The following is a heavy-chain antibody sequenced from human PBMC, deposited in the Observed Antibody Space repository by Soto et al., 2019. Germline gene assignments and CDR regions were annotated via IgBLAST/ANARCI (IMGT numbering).Heavy chain of an antibody. V-gene: IGHV1-69*01. CDR2: IIPIFGIG. CDR1: GGTFNRYA. D-gene: IGHD3-3*01. CDR3: ARSALTIFGVVSIPPHYYSAMDV. J-gene: IGHJ6*02. Sequence: QVQLVQSGAEVKKPGASVKVSCKASGGTFNRYAISWVRQAPGQGLEWMGGIIPIFGIGNDAQRFQGRVTITADESTGRSYMELSSLRSEDTGVYYCARSALTIFGVVSIPPHYYSAMDVWGQGTEVTVSS.